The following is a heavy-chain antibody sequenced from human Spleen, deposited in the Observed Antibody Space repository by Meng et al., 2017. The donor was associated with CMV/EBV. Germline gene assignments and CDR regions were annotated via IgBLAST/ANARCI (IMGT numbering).Heavy chain of an antibody. Sequence: GGSLRLSCAASEFTFSTYGIHWVRQAPGRGLEWVAFIRYDGSNKYYADSVKGRFTISRDNSKNTLYLQMGSLRVEDMGVYYCARDGVEKDDFYGMDVWGQGTTVTVSS. CDR3: ARDGVEKDDFYGMDV. CDR2: IRYDGSNK. D-gene: IGHD3-3*01. CDR1: EFTFSTYG. J-gene: IGHJ6*02. V-gene: IGHV3-30*02.